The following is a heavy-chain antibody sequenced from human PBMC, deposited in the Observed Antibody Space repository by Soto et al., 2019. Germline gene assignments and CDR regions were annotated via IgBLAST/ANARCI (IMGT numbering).Heavy chain of an antibody. D-gene: IGHD3-10*01. CDR2: ISYDGSNK. Sequence: GGSLRLSCAASGFTFSSYGMHWVRQAPGKGLEWVAVISYDGSNKYYADSVKGRFTISRDNSKNTLYLQMNSLRAEDTAVYYCAKSNREVGPLIFDYWGQGTLVTVSS. CDR3: AKSNREVGPLIFDY. CDR1: GFTFSSYG. V-gene: IGHV3-30*18. J-gene: IGHJ4*02.